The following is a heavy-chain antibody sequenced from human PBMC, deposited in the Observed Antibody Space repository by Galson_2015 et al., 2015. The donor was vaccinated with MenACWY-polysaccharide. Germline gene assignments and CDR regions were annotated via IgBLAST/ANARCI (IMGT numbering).Heavy chain of an antibody. CDR3: TRDRPIDY. J-gene: IGHJ4*02. CDR1: GFTFGDYA. CDR2: IRSKPDGGTT. V-gene: IGHV3-49*03. Sequence: SLRLSCATSGFTFGDYAMAWFRQGPGKGLEWVGFIRSKPDGGTTNYAGSVKGRFTISRDDSKSIAYLQMDSLKTEDTAVYYCTRDRPIDYWGQGTLVTVSS.